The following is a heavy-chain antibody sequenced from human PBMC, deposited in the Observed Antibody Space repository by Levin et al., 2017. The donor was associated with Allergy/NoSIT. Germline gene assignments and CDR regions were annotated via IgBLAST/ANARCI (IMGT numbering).Heavy chain of an antibody. CDR1: GFTFSTYA. D-gene: IGHD4-17*01. CDR3: AKLRSAYDDYGYY. V-gene: IGHV3-30*18. Sequence: GGSLRLSCAASGFTFSTYAMHWLRQAPGKGLEWVAVISSEGTTKYYADSVKGRFTISRDNSENTLYLRMSSLRAEDTALYYCAKLRSAYDDYGYYWGQGTLVTVSS. CDR2: ISSEGTTK. J-gene: IGHJ4*02.